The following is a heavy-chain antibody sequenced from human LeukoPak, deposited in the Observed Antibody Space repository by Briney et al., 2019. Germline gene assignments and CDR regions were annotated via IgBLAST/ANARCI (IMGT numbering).Heavy chain of an antibody. D-gene: IGHD3-22*01. J-gene: IGHJ4*02. Sequence: PSETLSLTCTVSGGSISSYYWSWIRQPPGKGLERIGYIYYSGSTNYNPSLKSRVTISVDTSKNQFSLKLSSVTAADTAVYYCARGRYYDSSGYYNFDYWGQGTLVTVSS. CDR2: IYYSGST. V-gene: IGHV4-59*12. CDR3: ARGRYYDSSGYYNFDY. CDR1: GGSISSYY.